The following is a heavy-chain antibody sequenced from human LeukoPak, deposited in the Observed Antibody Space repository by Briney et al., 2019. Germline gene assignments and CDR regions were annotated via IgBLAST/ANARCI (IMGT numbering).Heavy chain of an antibody. D-gene: IGHD3-22*01. Sequence: GGSLRLSCAASGFTFSNYAMTWVRQAPGKGLEWVSVISGSAGSTYYADSVKGRFTISRDNSKNTVSLQMNSLSTEDTAVYYCAKSRDISGYYYSYYFDYWGQGTLVTVSS. V-gene: IGHV3-23*01. CDR3: AKSRDISGYYYSYYFDY. CDR1: GFTFSNYA. CDR2: ISGSAGST. J-gene: IGHJ4*02.